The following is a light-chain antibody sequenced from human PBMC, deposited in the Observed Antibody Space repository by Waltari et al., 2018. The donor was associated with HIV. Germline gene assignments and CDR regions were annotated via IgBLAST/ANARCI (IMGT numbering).Light chain of an antibody. CDR2: EVD. CDR3: ASYPADDTVL. V-gene: IGLV2-14*01. Sequence: SDLTQPASVSGFLGQSITISCTGGGSDFGLYNFISWYQQQPGKVCKLFLYEVDTRGVGIPGRFSVSKSGNPASLTITGLQIEDEGLYYCASYPADDTVLFGGGTTVTVL. J-gene: IGLJ2*01. CDR1: GSDFGLYNF.